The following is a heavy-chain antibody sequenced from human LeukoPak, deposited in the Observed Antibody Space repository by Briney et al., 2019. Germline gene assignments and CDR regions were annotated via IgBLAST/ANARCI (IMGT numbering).Heavy chain of an antibody. CDR1: GGSFSGYS. CDR2: IYHSGST. V-gene: IGHV4-30-2*01. D-gene: IGHD6-13*01. CDR3: ARCYFSYSSSCYFDY. Sequence: PSETLSLTCAVYGGSFSGYSWSWIRQPPGKGLEWIGYIYHSGSTYYNPSLKSRVTISVDRSKNQFSLKLSSVTAADTAVYYCARCYFSYSSSCYFDYWGQGTLVTVSS. J-gene: IGHJ4*02.